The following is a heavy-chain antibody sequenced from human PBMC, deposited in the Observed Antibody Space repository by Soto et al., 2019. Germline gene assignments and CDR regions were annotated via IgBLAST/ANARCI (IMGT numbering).Heavy chain of an antibody. CDR1: GGSFRSFS. V-gene: IGHV1-69*13. J-gene: IGHJ4*02. CDR2: IIPILGTA. D-gene: IGHD3-22*01. Sequence: GASVKVSCKVSGGSFRSFSINWVRQAPGQRFEWMGGIIPILGTANFTQKLQDRVTFTAYESTATAYMTLSSLTSEHTAFYYCTSFDSNGYYPPNHYLGPGTQFAVSS. CDR3: TSFDSNGYYPPNHY.